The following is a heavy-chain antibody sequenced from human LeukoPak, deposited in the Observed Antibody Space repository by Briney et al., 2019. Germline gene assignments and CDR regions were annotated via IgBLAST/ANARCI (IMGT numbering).Heavy chain of an antibody. CDR1: GFTFDEHA. J-gene: IGHJ4*02. Sequence: GGSLRLSCVASGFTFDEHAMYWIRQRPGKGLEWVAGISWNSGSIGYADSVKGRFTISRDNAKNSLYLQMNSLRAEDTAVYYCARGEGARSYWGQGTLVTVSS. CDR2: ISWNSGSI. CDR3: ARGEGARSY. V-gene: IGHV3-9*01. D-gene: IGHD1-26*01.